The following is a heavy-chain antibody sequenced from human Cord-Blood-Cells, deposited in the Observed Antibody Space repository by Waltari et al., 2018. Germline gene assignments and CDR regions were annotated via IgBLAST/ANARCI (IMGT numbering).Heavy chain of an antibody. D-gene: IGHD1-26*01. J-gene: IGHJ3*02. Sequence: QVQLVESGGGVVQPVRSLRLSCAASGFTFSSPALHWVRQAPGKGLEWVAVISYDGSNKYYADSVKGRFTISRDNSKNTLYLQMNSLRAEDTAVYYCARDSGSYAFDIWGQGTMVTVSS. V-gene: IGHV3-30-3*01. CDR2: ISYDGSNK. CDR3: ARDSGSYAFDI. CDR1: GFTFSSPA.